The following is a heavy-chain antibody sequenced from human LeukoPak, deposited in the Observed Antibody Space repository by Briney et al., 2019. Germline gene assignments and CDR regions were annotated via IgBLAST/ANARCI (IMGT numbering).Heavy chain of an antibody. CDR3: ARYGGNSNPFDY. D-gene: IGHD4-23*01. J-gene: IGHJ4*02. CDR1: GGSISSYN. Sequence: SETLSLTCTVSGGSISSYNWSWIRQPPGKGLEWIGYIYYSGSTNYNPSLKSRVTISVDTSKNQFSLKLSSVTAADTAVYYCARYGGNSNPFDYWGQGTLVTVSS. V-gene: IGHV4-59*08. CDR2: IYYSGST.